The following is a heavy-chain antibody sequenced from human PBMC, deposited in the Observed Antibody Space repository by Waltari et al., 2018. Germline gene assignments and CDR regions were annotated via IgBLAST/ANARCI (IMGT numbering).Heavy chain of an antibody. V-gene: IGHV4-38-2*01. CDR2: MWHSGST. J-gene: IGHJ4*02. CDR1: GCSITNHY. CDR3: VRNSSGSSFDS. D-gene: IGHD6-19*01. Sequence: QVQLQESGTGQLKPSETLSLTCAVSGCSITNHYWGWIRQPPGKGLEWIGTMWHSGSTYYNPSLQSRVTILIDTSKNQFSLTLNSVTAADTAFYYCVRNSSGSSFDSWGQGTLVTVSS.